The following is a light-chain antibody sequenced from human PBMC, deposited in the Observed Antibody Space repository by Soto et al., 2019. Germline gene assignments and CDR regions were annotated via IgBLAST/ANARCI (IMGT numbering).Light chain of an antibody. CDR2: DAS. V-gene: IGKV1-5*01. Sequence: DIQMTQSPSTLSASVGDTVTITCRASQNINTWLAWYQQKPGKDPKFLIYDASSLDRGVPSRFSGDGSGTEFTLTISSMQPDDVGIYYCQHYRRHSDLTFGGGTRIEIK. CDR3: QHYRRHSDLT. J-gene: IGKJ4*01. CDR1: QNINTW.